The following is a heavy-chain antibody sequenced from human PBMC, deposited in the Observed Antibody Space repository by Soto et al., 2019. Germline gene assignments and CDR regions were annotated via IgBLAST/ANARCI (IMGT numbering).Heavy chain of an antibody. V-gene: IGHV1-69*06. D-gene: IGHD3-10*01. J-gene: IGHJ5*02. CDR3: ARGFTGRWFDP. CDR1: GGPFSSYA. CDR2: ITPMFGAP. Sequence: QVQLVQSGAEVKKPGSSVKVSCTASGGPFSSYAINWVRQAPGQGLEWMGVITPMFGAPHYAQNFKGRITINADKSTNTAFMELSSLTSGDTAVYFCARGFTGRWFDPWGQGTLVTVSS.